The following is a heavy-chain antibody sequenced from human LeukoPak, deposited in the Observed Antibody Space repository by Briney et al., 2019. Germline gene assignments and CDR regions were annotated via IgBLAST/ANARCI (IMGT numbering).Heavy chain of an antibody. V-gene: IGHV1-24*01. Sequence: GASVKVSCKVSGCTLTELSMHWVRQAPGKGLEWMGGFDPEDGETIYAQKFQGRVTMTEDTSTDTAYMELSSLRSEDTAVYYCATGRVHNEHYSGSYYTALLDAFDIWGQGTMVTVSS. CDR1: GCTLTELS. D-gene: IGHD1-26*01. CDR2: FDPEDGET. CDR3: ATGRVHNEHYSGSYYTALLDAFDI. J-gene: IGHJ3*02.